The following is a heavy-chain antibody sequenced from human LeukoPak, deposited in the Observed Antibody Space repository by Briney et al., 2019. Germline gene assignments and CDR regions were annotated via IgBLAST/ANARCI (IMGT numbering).Heavy chain of an antibody. CDR3: AKVYYESGSYRHFDY. Sequence: AGGSLRLSCAASGFTFSQNAMTWVRQGPGEGLEWVSAISGGSGDIYYADSVQGRFTISRDNSRNTLYLQMNSLTAEDTAVYYCAKVYYESGSYRHFDYWGQGTLVTVSS. V-gene: IGHV3-23*01. CDR1: GFTFSQNA. J-gene: IGHJ4*02. D-gene: IGHD1-26*01. CDR2: ISGGSGDI.